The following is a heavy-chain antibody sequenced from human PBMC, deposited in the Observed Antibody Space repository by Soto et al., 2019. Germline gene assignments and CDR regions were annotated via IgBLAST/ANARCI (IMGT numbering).Heavy chain of an antibody. CDR3: ARRRGSLYFDY. CDR2: IYHSGST. CDR1: GGSISSSNW. Sequence: PSETMSLTCAVSGGSISSSNWWSWVRQPPGKGLEWIGEIYHSGSTNYNPSLKSRVTISVDTSKNQFSLKLSSVTAADTAVYYCARRRGSLYFDYWGQGTLVTVSS. V-gene: IGHV4-4*02. J-gene: IGHJ4*02.